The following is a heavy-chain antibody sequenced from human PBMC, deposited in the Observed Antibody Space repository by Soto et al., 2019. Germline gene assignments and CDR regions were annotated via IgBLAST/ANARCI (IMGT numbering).Heavy chain of an antibody. CDR1: GYTFTSYG. V-gene: IGHV1-18*01. D-gene: IGHD1-1*01. CDR2: ISAHNGNT. J-gene: IGHJ4*02. Sequence: QVHLVQSGAEVKKPGASVKVSCKGSGYTFTSYGITWVRQAPGQGLEWMGWISAHNGNTDYAQRLQGRVTVTRDTSPCTADMELRRLKADDTVVYYCARGRYGDYWGQGAVVTVSS. CDR3: ARGRYGDY.